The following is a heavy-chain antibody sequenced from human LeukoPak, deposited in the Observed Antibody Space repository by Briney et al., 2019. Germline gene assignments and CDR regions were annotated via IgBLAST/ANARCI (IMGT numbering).Heavy chain of an antibody. CDR3: ARVANRFDH. CDR1: GGSISSGGYH. Sequence: SHTLSVTCTGSGGSISSGGYHWSWLRQPAGKGLEWIGRIYTMGTTNYSPSLKSRVTISVDTSKNQFPLSVSSAAAAGTAVYDCARVANRFDHWGQGTLVTVSS. J-gene: IGHJ5*02. D-gene: IGHD2-21*01. V-gene: IGHV4-61*02. CDR2: IYTMGTT.